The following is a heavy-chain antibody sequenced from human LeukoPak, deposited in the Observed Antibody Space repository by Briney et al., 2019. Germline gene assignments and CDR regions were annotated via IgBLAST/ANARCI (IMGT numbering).Heavy chain of an antibody. CDR3: ASRMYGIAVALSYYYYMDV. Sequence: SVKVSCKASGGTFSSYAISWVRQAPGQGLEWMGGIIPIFGTANYAQKFQGRVTITADESTSTAYMELSSLRSEDTAVYYCASRMYGIAVALSYYYYMDVWGKGTTVTVSS. D-gene: IGHD6-19*01. CDR2: IIPIFGTA. V-gene: IGHV1-69*13. J-gene: IGHJ6*03. CDR1: GGTFSSYA.